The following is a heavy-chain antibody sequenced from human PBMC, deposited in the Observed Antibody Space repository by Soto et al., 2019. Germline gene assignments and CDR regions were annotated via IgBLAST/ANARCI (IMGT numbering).Heavy chain of an antibody. J-gene: IGHJ3*02. CDR3: AREAPSTGAFDI. D-gene: IGHD2-8*02. CDR1: GYIFTNFY. CDR2: IFPNGDRT. Sequence: GASVKVSCKSSGYIFTNFYLHWVLQAPGQGLEWMGVIFPNGDRTSYAQSFQGRVTMTRDTSTSTDQMELSSLTCEDTAVYFCAREAPSTGAFDIWGQGTMVTVSS. V-gene: IGHV1-46*01.